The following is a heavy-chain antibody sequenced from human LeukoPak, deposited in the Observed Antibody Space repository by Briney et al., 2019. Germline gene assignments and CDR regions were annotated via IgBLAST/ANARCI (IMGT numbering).Heavy chain of an antibody. CDR1: GFTFSDYA. V-gene: IGHV3-23*01. CDR2: TSGTGRRT. CDR3: ARHDSFIPY. D-gene: IGHD5-18*01. Sequence: PGGSLRLSCAASGFTFSDYAMSWVRQAAGKGLEWVSGTSGTGRRTYYTDSVKGRSTISRDDSKKTVYLQMKTLTAEDTAIYFCARHDSFIPYWGQGTLVTVSS. J-gene: IGHJ4*02.